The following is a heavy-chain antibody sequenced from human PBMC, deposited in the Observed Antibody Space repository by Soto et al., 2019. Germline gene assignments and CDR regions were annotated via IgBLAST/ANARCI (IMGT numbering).Heavy chain of an antibody. Sequence: QVQLVESGGGVVQPGRSLRLSCAASGLSFSSCAMHWVRQAPGKGLEWVAVISHDGSNKYYADSVKGRFIISRDNSINTLYLQMNSLRAEDTAVYYCARVSIAVAGIAYYFDYWGQGTLVTVSS. V-gene: IGHV3-30-3*01. D-gene: IGHD6-19*01. CDR2: ISHDGSNK. J-gene: IGHJ4*02. CDR1: GLSFSSCA. CDR3: ARVSIAVAGIAYYFDY.